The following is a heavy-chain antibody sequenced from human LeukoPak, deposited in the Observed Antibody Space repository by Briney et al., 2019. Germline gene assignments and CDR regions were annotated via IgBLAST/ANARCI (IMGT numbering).Heavy chain of an antibody. Sequence: GRCLRLSRAVSGFTLSSYSMHWVRHAPGRWRGWVAVIPYDGRNNSYADYVKGPFTIYSDNTKNTLYLHMTSLRAEDTAVSYCASGKRARGIAVAVSTFYHWGQGTLVTVSS. D-gene: IGHD6-19*01. J-gene: IGHJ5*02. CDR1: GFTLSSYS. CDR3: ASGKRARGIAVAVSTFYH. CDR2: IPYDGRNN. V-gene: IGHV3-30*11.